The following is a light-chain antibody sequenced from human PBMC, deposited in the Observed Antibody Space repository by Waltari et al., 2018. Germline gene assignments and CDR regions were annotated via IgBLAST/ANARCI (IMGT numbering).Light chain of an antibody. CDR1: QSVSSY. J-gene: IGKJ1*01. V-gene: IGKV3-11*01. CDR2: DAS. Sequence: EIVLTQSPATLSLSPGERATLSCRASQSVSSYLAWYQQKPGQAPRLLIYDASNRATGIPARLSGSGSWTDFTLTISSLEPEDFAVYYCQQRSNWPPSWTFGQGTKVEIK. CDR3: QQRSNWPPSWT.